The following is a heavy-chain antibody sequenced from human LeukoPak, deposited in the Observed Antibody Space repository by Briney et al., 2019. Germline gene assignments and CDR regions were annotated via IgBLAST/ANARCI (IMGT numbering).Heavy chain of an antibody. CDR3: ARAAMVRLLFDY. CDR2: ISSSGSTI. J-gene: IGHJ4*02. Sequence: PGGSLRLSCAASGFTFSDYYMSWIRQAPGRGLEWVSYISSSGSTIYYADSAKGRFTISRDNAKNSLYLQMNSLRAEDTAVYYCARAAMVRLLFDYWGQGTLVTVSS. V-gene: IGHV3-11*01. CDR1: GFTFSDYY. D-gene: IGHD5-18*01.